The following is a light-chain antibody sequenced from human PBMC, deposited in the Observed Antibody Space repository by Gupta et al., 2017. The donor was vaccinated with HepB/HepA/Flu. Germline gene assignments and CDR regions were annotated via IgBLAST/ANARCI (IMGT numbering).Light chain of an antibody. J-gene: IGLJ2*01. Sequence: QSALIQPASVSGSPGQSITISCTGTSSDVGRYNLVSWYQQHPGKAPKLIIYEVSKWPSGVSSRFSGSKSGNTASLTISGLQNEDEADYYCSSFGGGDIFLFGGGTKLTV. CDR2: EVS. CDR3: SSFGGGDIFL. V-gene: IGLV2-23*02. CDR1: SSDVGRYNL.